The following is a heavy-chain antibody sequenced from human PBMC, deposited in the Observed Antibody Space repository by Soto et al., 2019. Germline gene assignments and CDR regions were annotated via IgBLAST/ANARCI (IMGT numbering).Heavy chain of an antibody. Sequence: QIRLVQSGGEVRTPGASVKVSCKASGYTCSSYGITWVRQAPGQGLEWLGWINPSSGETNYAQKFQGRVTVTTDTSTTTGYMELRNLTFDDTAGYYCASDWYPRFDPWGQGTLVTVSS. CDR3: ASDWYPRFDP. D-gene: IGHD6-13*01. J-gene: IGHJ5*01. V-gene: IGHV1-18*01. CDR1: GYTCSSYG. CDR2: INPSSGET.